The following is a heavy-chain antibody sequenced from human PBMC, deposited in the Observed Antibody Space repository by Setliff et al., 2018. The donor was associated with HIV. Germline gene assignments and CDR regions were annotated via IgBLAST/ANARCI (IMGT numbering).Heavy chain of an antibody. V-gene: IGHV5-51*01. J-gene: IGHJ6*03. D-gene: IGHD2-2*01. CDR1: GYIFTSYW. CDR3: ARHLGLPDATDYMDV. CDR2: IYPGDSNT. Sequence: PGESLNISCQGSGYIFTSYWIGWVRPMPGKGLEWVGIIYPGDSNTRYSPSFQGQVTISADQSDSTPYLQWSSLTAADNAMYYCARHLGLPDATDYMDVWGKGTTVTVSS.